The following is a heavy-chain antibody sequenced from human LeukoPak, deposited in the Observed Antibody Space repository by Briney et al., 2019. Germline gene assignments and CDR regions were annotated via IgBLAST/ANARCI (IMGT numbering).Heavy chain of an antibody. J-gene: IGHJ4*02. CDR3: ARAGGYASSWAY. V-gene: IGHV3-7*01. Sequence: PGGSLRLSCAASGFTFSSYWMSWVRQVPGKGLEWVANIKQDGSEKNYVDSVKGRFTISRDNAKNSLELQMNSLRDEDAAVYYCARAGGYASSWAYWGQGTLVTVSS. CDR1: GFTFSSYW. CDR2: IKQDGSEK. D-gene: IGHD5-12*01.